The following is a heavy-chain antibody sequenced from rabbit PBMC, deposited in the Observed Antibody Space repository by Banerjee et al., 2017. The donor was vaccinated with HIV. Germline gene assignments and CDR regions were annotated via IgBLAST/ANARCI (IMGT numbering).Heavy chain of an antibody. Sequence: QEQLVESGGGLVKPGASLTLSCKASGFSFSNKYVMCWVRQAPGKGLEWIACINTSSGNTVYATWAKGRFTISKTSSTTVTLQMTSLTAADTATYFCGRDRDGDAGYGSLALWGPGTLVTVS. CDR1: GFSFSNKYV. D-gene: IGHD6-1*01. V-gene: IGHV1S45*01. CDR3: GRDRDGDAGYGSLAL. J-gene: IGHJ4*01. CDR2: INTSSGNT.